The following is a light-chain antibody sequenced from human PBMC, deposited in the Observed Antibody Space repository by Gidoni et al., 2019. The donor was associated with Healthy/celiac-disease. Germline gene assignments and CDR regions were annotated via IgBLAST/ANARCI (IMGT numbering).Light chain of an antibody. CDR1: SSDVGGYNY. CDR2: EVS. Sequence: QSALTPPASVSGSPGQSITISCTGTSSDVGGYNYVSCHQQHPGKAPKLMIYEVSNRPSGVSNRFSGSKSGNTASLTISGLQAEDEADYYCSSYTSSSTRVFGTGTKVTVL. CDR3: SSYTSSSTRV. J-gene: IGLJ1*01. V-gene: IGLV2-14*01.